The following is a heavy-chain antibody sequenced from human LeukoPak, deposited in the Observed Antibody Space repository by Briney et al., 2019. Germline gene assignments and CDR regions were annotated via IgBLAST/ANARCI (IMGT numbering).Heavy chain of an antibody. D-gene: IGHD3-22*01. J-gene: IGHJ4*02. CDR3: ARGPAYYDSSGYYYDY. Sequence: GGSLRLSCAASGFTFDDYGMSWVRQAPGKGLEWVSGVNWNGGSTGYADSVKGRFTISRDNAKNSLYLQMNSLRAEDTALYYCARGPAYYDSSGYYYDYWGQGTLVTVSS. CDR2: VNWNGGST. CDR1: GFTFDDYG. V-gene: IGHV3-20*04.